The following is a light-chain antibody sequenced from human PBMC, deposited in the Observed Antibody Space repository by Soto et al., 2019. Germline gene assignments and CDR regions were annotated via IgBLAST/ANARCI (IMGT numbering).Light chain of an antibody. J-gene: IGKJ5*01. V-gene: IGKV1-39*01. Sequence: DTHLSVSPSSLSASVGDRVTITCRASQSISSYLNWYPQKSRKAPNLLIYAASSLKSGPASRFSGSGCGNDFTLTISMLQHDDFVNYCCHQSYSCPPTFGQGTRLEIK. CDR3: HQSYSCPPT. CDR1: QSISSY. CDR2: AAS.